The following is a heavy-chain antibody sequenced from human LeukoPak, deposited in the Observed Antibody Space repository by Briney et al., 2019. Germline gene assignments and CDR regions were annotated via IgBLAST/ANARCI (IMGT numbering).Heavy chain of an antibody. V-gene: IGHV3-23*01. J-gene: IGHJ4*02. D-gene: IGHD2-15*01. Sequence: GGSLRLSCVASGLRFRSYAMNWVRQAPGKGLECISTISDDSSFTYYADSVKGRSAISRDDSKNTLYLQMNNLKVENTAVYYCAKGRCSGVGCDSFHSWGQGALVTVSS. CDR1: GLRFRSYA. CDR2: ISDDSSFT. CDR3: AKGRCSGVGCDSFHS.